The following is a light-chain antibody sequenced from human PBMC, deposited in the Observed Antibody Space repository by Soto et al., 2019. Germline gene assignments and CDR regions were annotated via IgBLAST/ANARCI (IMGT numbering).Light chain of an antibody. Sequence: QSALTQPPSVSAAPGQKVTISCSGSASNIGHNYVSWYHQVPGTAPKLLIYDTDKRPSGIPDRFSGSKSGTSATLGITGLQAGDEADYYCGTWDSTLSVVLFGGGTKLTVL. J-gene: IGLJ2*01. CDR2: DTD. CDR3: GTWDSTLSVVL. CDR1: ASNIGHNY. V-gene: IGLV1-51*01.